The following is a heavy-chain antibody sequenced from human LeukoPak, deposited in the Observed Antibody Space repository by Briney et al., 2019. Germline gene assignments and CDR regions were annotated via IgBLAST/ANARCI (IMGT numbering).Heavy chain of an antibody. Sequence: LRLSCAASGFTFSSYAMSWIRQPPGKGLEWIGYIYYSGSTYYNPSLKSRVTISVDTSKNQFSLKLSSVTAADTAVYYCARVGWDYDSRPDYFDYWGQGTLVTVSS. J-gene: IGHJ4*02. CDR3: ARVGWDYDSRPDYFDY. CDR2: IYYSGST. D-gene: IGHD3-22*01. V-gene: IGHV4-30-4*01. CDR1: GFTFSSYA.